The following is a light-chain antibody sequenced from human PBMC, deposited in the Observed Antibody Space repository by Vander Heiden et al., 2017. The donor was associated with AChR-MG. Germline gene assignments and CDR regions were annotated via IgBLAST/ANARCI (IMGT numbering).Light chain of an antibody. V-gene: IGKV1-9*01. CDR3: QQLNSYPLT. Sequence: GDRVTITCRASQGISSYLAWYQQEPGKAPKLLIYAASTLQSGVPSRFSGSGSGTEFTLTISSLQPEDFATYYCQQLNSYPLTFGGGTKVEIK. J-gene: IGKJ4*01. CDR2: AAS. CDR1: QGISSY.